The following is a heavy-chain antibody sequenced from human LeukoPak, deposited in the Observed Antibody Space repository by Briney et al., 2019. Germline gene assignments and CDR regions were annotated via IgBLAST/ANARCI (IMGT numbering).Heavy chain of an antibody. J-gene: IGHJ4*02. Sequence: ASVKVFCKASGYTFTSYGISWVRQAPGQGLEWMGWISAYNGNTNYAQKLQGRVTMTTDTSTSTAYMELRSLRSDDTAVYYCARDRQVSSTVTTDYWGQGTLVTVSS. CDR3: ARDRQVSSTVTTDY. CDR2: ISAYNGNT. V-gene: IGHV1-18*01. D-gene: IGHD4-17*01. CDR1: GYTFTSYG.